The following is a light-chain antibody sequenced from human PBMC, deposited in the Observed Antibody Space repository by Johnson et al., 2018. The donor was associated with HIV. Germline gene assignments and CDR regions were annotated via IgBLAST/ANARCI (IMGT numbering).Light chain of an antibody. Sequence: QLVLTQPPSVSAAPGQKVTISCSGSNSNIGNNYVSWYQQFPGTAPKLLIYDNNKRPSGIPDRFSGSKSGTSATLGITGLQTGDEAEYYCGTWESSLSGTDAFGTATKVTV. CDR2: DNN. J-gene: IGLJ1*01. CDR3: GTWESSLSGTDA. V-gene: IGLV1-51*01. CDR1: NSNIGNNY.